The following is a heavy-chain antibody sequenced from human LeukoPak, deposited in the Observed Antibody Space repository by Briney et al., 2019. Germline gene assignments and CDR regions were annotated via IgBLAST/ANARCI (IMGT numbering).Heavy chain of an antibody. CDR1: GGSISSSSYY. CDR3: ARGRNWVGELRDNYYYYYMDV. CDR2: IYYSGST. J-gene: IGHJ6*03. V-gene: IGHV4-39*07. Sequence: SETLSLTCTVSGGSISSSSYYWGWIRQPPGKGLEWIGSIYYSGSTYYNPSLKSRVTISVDTSKNQFSLKLSSVTAADTAVYYCARGRNWVGELRDNYYYYYMDVWGKGTTVTVSS. D-gene: IGHD3-16*01.